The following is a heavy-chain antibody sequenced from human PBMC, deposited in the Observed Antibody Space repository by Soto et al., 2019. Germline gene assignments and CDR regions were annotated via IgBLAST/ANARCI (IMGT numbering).Heavy chain of an antibody. D-gene: IGHD3-9*01. Sequence: GGSLTLSCGPSGFTFSSYAMHWVRQAPGKGLEWVSSISSSSSYIYYADSVKGRFTISRDNAKNSLYLQMNSLRAEDTAVYYCAREGTYYDILTGYPDYWGQGTLVTVSS. CDR3: AREGTYYDILTGYPDY. J-gene: IGHJ4*02. CDR2: ISSSSSYI. V-gene: IGHV3-21*01. CDR1: GFTFSSYA.